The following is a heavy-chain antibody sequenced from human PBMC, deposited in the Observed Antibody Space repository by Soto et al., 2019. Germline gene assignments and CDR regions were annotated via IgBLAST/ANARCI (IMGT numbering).Heavy chain of an antibody. CDR2: FDPEDGET. Sequence: ASVKVSCKVSGYTLTELSMHWVRQAPGKGLEWMGGFDPEDGETIYAQQFQGRVNMTEDTSADTAYMELSSLRSEDTAVYYCATGAPPRISFGELLFQVFAFDIWGQGTMVTVSS. D-gene: IGHD3-10*01. CDR3: ATGAPPRISFGELLFQVFAFDI. CDR1: GYTLTELS. V-gene: IGHV1-24*01. J-gene: IGHJ3*02.